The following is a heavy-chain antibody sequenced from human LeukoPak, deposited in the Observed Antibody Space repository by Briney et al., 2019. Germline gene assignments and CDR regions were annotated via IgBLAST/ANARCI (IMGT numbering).Heavy chain of an antibody. Sequence: PGGSLRLSCAASGFILSDYNMNWVRQAPGKGLEWVSFIAISGTYITYADSVKGRFTISRDSAKNSLYLQMNSLRAEDTAVYYCARDLSATARAYDYWGQGTLVTVSS. CDR2: IAISGTYI. V-gene: IGHV3-21*01. CDR1: GFILSDYN. J-gene: IGHJ4*02. CDR3: ARDLSATARAYDY. D-gene: IGHD2-15*01.